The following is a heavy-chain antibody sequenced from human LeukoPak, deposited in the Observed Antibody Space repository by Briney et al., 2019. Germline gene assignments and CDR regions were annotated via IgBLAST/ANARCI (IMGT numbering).Heavy chain of an antibody. CDR3: SRENGAFSPFGF. D-gene: IGHD2-8*01. CDR2: ISLSGLT. V-gene: IGHV4-4*02. J-gene: IGHJ4*02. CDR1: GGSVSTTNW. Sequence: SGTLSLTCGASGGSVSTTNWWSWVRQPPGQGLEWIGEISLSGLTNYSPSLNSRVTMSLDKPKNQLSLNLSSVTAADTAVYYCSRENGAFSPFGFWGQGTLVTVPS.